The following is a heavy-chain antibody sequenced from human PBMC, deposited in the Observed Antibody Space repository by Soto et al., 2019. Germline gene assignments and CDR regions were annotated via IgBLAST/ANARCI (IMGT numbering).Heavy chain of an antibody. CDR1: GGSISSGNYY. J-gene: IGHJ4*02. CDR2: ISYSGSA. Sequence: PSETLFLTCTVSGGSISSGNYYWSWIRQPPGKGLEWIGFISYSGSAYYNPSLKSRVTISVDTSKNQFSLNLSFVTAADTAVYYCATMGTPATGLYYFDYWGQGTLVTVSS. CDR3: ATMGTPATGLYYFDY. D-gene: IGHD2-15*01. V-gene: IGHV4-30-4*01.